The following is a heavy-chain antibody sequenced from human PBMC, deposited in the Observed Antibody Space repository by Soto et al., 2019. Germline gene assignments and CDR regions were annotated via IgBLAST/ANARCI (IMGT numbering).Heavy chain of an antibody. CDR2: IYPDDSDT. D-gene: IGHD2-8*02. Sequence: PGESLKISCQASGYNFSNFWIAWVRQMPGEGLEWLGIIYPDDSDTRYSPSFLGQVTISADKSIKTTYLQWSSLKASDTAIYFCASFVLVTLTMNYFDLWGQGTLVTVSS. CDR3: ASFVLVTLTMNYFDL. CDR1: GYNFSNFW. J-gene: IGHJ4*02. V-gene: IGHV5-51*01.